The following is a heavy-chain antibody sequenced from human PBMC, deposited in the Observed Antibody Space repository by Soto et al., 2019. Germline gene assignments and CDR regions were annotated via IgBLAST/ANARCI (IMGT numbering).Heavy chain of an antibody. CDR2: ISSNGGST. CDR1: GFTFSSYA. CDR3: VKILQYSYGLPH. V-gene: IGHV3-64D*06. D-gene: IGHD5-18*01. J-gene: IGHJ4*02. Sequence: GGSLRLSCSASGFTFSSYAMHWARQAPGKGLEYVSAISSNGGSTYYADSVKGRFTISRDNSKNTLYLQMSSLRAEDTAVYYCVKILQYSYGLPHWGQGTLVTVSS.